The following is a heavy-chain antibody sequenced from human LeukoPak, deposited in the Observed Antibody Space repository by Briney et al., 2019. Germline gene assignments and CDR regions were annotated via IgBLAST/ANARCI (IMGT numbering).Heavy chain of an antibody. CDR1: GGTFSSYA. Sequence: SVKVSCKASGGTFSSYAISWVRQAPGQGLEWMGGIIPIFGTANYAQKFQGRVTITADESTSTAYMELSSLRSEDTAVYYCARDHTITEYCSSTSCYLGDAFDIWGQGTMVTVSS. CDR2: IIPIFGTA. V-gene: IGHV1-69*13. J-gene: IGHJ3*02. CDR3: ARDHTITEYCSSTSCYLGDAFDI. D-gene: IGHD2-2*01.